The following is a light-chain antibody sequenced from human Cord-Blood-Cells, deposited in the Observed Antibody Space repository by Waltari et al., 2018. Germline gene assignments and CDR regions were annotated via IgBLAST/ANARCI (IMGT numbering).Light chain of an antibody. Sequence: DIVMTQSPDSLAVSLGERATINCKSSQSVLYSSNNKNYLAWYQQKPGQPPKLLMCWASTREAGVPDRFSGSGSGTDFTVTISSLQAEDVAVYYCQQYYSTPPTFGQGTKVEIK. CDR2: WAS. V-gene: IGKV4-1*01. CDR3: QQYYSTPPT. CDR1: QSVLYSSNNKNY. J-gene: IGKJ1*01.